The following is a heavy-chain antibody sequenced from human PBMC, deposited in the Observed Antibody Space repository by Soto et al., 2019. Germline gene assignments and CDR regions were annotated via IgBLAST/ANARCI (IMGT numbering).Heavy chain of an antibody. CDR1: GFTFSSYG. D-gene: IGHD3-22*01. CDR2: ISYDGNNK. CDR3: AKDLTPRGFYDSGGYIEGLGNMDV. J-gene: IGHJ6*02. Sequence: GGSLRLSCAGSGFTFSSYGMHWVRQAPGKGLEWVAVISYDGNNKYYADSVKGRFTISRDNSKNTLYLQMNSLRAEDTAVYYCAKDLTPRGFYDSGGYIEGLGNMDVWGQGTTVTVSS. V-gene: IGHV3-30*18.